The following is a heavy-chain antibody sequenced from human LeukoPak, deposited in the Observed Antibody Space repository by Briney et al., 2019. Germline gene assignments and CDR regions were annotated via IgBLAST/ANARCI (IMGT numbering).Heavy chain of an antibody. D-gene: IGHD6-19*01. V-gene: IGHV1-46*01. CDR1: GYTFTSYY. Sequence: ASVKVSCKASGYTFTSYYMHWVRQAPGQGLEWMGIINPSGGSTSYAQKFQGRVTMTRNTSISTAYMELSSLRSEDTAVYYCARGSGSGFDYWGQGTLVTVSS. CDR2: INPSGGST. CDR3: ARGSGSGFDY. J-gene: IGHJ4*02.